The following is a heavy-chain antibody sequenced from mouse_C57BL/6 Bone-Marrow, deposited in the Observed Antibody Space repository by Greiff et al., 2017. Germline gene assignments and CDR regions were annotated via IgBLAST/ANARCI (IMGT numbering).Heavy chain of an antibody. CDR1: GYTFTSYC. V-gene: IGHV1-7*01. D-gene: IGHD5-1*01. CDR2: INPSSGYT. J-gene: IGHJ1*03. Sequence: VQLLESGAELAKPGASVKLSCKASGYTFTSYCMHWVKQRPGTSLEWIGYINPSSGYTKYNQKFKDKATLTADKSSSTAYMPLSSLTYEESAVYYCARRRSTYVGGWYFDVWGTGTTVTVSS. CDR3: ARRRSTYVGGWYFDV.